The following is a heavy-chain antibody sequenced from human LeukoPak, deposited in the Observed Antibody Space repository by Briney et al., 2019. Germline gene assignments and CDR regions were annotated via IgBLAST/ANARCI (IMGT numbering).Heavy chain of an antibody. V-gene: IGHV4-34*01. CDR2: INHSGST. Sequence: SETLSLTCAVYGGSFSGYYWSWIRQPPGKGLEWIGEINHSGSTNYNPSLKSRVTISVDTSKNQFSLKLSSVTAADTSVYYCARRGEVWLAYYFDYWGQGTLVTVSS. CDR1: GGSFSGYY. J-gene: IGHJ4*02. D-gene: IGHD3-10*01. CDR3: ARRGEVWLAYYFDY.